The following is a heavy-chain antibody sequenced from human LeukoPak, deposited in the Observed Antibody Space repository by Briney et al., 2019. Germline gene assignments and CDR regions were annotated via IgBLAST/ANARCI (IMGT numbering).Heavy chain of an antibody. J-gene: IGHJ4*02. Sequence: GESLGLSLAASGFTFINYRMSGFRQAPGKGREWLANMKEDGSEKNYVDSVKGRFTISRDNAQDSLYLQMNSLRAEDTAVYYCARYGVSSSTSYIDFWGQGTLVTVSS. CDR2: MKEDGSEK. CDR1: GFTFINYR. V-gene: IGHV3-7*01. D-gene: IGHD2-2*01. CDR3: ARYGVSSSTSYIDF.